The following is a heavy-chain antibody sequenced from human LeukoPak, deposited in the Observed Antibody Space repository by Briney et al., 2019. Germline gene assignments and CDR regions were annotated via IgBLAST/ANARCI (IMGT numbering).Heavy chain of an antibody. Sequence: GGSLRVSCAASGFTFSSYAMSWVRQAPGKGLEWVSAISASGGSTYYAESVKGRFTISRDNSKDTLYLLMNSLRAEDTAVYYCAKPADGYSSSLYYFDYWGQGTLVTVSS. CDR1: GFTFSSYA. CDR3: AKPADGYSSSLYYFDY. V-gene: IGHV3-23*01. J-gene: IGHJ4*02. CDR2: ISASGGST. D-gene: IGHD6-13*01.